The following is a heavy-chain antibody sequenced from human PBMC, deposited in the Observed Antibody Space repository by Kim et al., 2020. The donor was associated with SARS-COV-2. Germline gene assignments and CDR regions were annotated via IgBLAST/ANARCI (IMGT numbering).Heavy chain of an antibody. CDR1: GDSVSSNSAA. CDR2: TYYRSKWYN. J-gene: IGHJ5*02. CDR3: ARDSVRRRWFGEFMGWFDP. D-gene: IGHD3-10*01. V-gene: IGHV6-1*01. Sequence: SQTLSLTCAISGDSVSSNSAAWNWIRQSPSRGLEWLRRTYYRSKWYNDYAVSVKSRITINPDTSKNQFSLQLNSVTPEDTAVYYCARDSVRRRWFGEFMGWFDPWGQGTLFTVSS.